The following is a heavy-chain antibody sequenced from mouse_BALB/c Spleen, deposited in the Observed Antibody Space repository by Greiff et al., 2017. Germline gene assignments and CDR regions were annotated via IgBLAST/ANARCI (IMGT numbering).Heavy chain of an antibody. J-gene: IGHJ4*01. Sequence: VKLMESGPGLVAPSQSLSITCTVSGFSLTSYGVHWVRLPPGKGLEWLGVIWAGGSTNYNSALMSRLSISKDNSKSQVFLKMNSLQTDDTAMYYCARGDDGYYGYAMDYWGQGTSVTVSS. CDR3: ARGDDGYYGYAMDY. CDR1: GFSLTSYG. CDR2: IWAGGST. D-gene: IGHD2-3*01. V-gene: IGHV2-9*02.